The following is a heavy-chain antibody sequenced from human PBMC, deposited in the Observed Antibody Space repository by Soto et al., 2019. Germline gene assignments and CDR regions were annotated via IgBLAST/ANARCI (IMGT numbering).Heavy chain of an antibody. V-gene: IGHV3-7*04. CDR1: GFTFSSYW. CDR3: ARAKDYVWGSYRQKTFDY. CDR2: IKQDGSEK. Sequence: EVQLLESGGGLVQPGGSLRLSCAASGFTFSSYWMSWVRQAPGKGLEWVANIKQDGSEKYYVDSVKGRFTISRDNAKNSLYLQMNSLRAEDTAVYYCARAKDYVWGSYRQKTFDYWGQGTLVTVSS. J-gene: IGHJ4*02. D-gene: IGHD3-16*02.